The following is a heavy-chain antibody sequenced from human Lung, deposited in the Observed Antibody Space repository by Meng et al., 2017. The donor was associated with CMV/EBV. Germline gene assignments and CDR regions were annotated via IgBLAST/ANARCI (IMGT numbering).Heavy chain of an antibody. CDR2: ISYDGSNK. Sequence: SXAASGFIFNSYAMHWVRQAPGKGLECVAIISYDGSNKYYVDSVKGRFIISRDKSKNTLYLQMNSLRAEDTAVYYCARGGSSWGGKYYYYGMDVWGQGXTVTVSS. CDR1: GFIFNSYA. D-gene: IGHD6-13*01. V-gene: IGHV3-30*04. CDR3: ARGGSSWGGKYYYYGMDV. J-gene: IGHJ6*02.